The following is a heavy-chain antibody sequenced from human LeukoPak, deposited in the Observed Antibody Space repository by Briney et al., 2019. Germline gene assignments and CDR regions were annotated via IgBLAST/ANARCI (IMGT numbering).Heavy chain of an antibody. Sequence: SETLSLTCAVYGESSFSSYYWSWIRQTPGGALEWIGEINHSGYTNYNPSLKSRVTLSIDTSKNQFSLRLNSVTAADTAVYYCSRQVVGTDYWGQGTLVTVSS. J-gene: IGHJ4*02. D-gene: IGHD3-22*01. CDR1: GESSFSSYY. V-gene: IGHV4-34*01. CDR3: SRQVVGTDY. CDR2: INHSGYT.